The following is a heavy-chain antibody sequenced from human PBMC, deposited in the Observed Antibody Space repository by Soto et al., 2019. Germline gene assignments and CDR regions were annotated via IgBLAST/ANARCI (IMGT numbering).Heavy chain of an antibody. D-gene: IGHD2-2*01. CDR1: GYTFTGYY. J-gene: IGHJ5*02. CDR3: ARDHHPPYQLPGGGGFDP. Sequence: GASVKVSYKASGYTFTGYYMHWVRQAPGQGLEWMGWINPNSGGTNYAQKFEGRVTMTSDTSISTAYMELSRLRSDDTAVDYWARDHHPPYQLPGGGGFDPWGQGTLVTVSS. CDR2: INPNSGGT. V-gene: IGHV1-2*02.